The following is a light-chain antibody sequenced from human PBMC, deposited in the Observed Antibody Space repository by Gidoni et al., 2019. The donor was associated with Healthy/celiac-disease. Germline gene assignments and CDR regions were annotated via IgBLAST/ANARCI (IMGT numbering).Light chain of an antibody. Sequence: EIVMTQSPATLSVSPGERATLSCRASQSVSSNLAWYQQKPGQAPRLLIYGASTRATGIPARFSGSGSGTEFTLTISSLQSEDFAVYYCQQYNNVPPLTFXGXTKVEIK. CDR3: QQYNNVPPLT. CDR2: GAS. J-gene: IGKJ4*01. V-gene: IGKV3-15*01. CDR1: QSVSSN.